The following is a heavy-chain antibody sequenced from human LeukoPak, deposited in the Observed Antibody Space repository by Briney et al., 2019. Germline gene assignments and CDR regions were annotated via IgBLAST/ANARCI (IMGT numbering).Heavy chain of an antibody. CDR3: ARGPMTYYYGSSASPPRLNYYFDS. CDR1: GASIRSKY. D-gene: IGHD3-22*01. V-gene: IGHV4-4*07. J-gene: IGHJ4*02. CDR2: IYSSGST. Sequence: SETLSLTCAVSGASIRSKYWSWIRQPAGQGLEWIGLIYSSGSTNHNPSLNSRVTMSLDTSKNQFSLKLTSVTAADAAVYYCARGPMTYYYGSSASPPRLNYYFDSWGLGTLVTVSS.